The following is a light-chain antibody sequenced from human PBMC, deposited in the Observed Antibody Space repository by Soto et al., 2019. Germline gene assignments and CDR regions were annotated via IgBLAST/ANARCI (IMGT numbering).Light chain of an antibody. CDR1: SSNIGAGYD. V-gene: IGLV1-40*01. Sequence: HSVLTQPPSVSGAPGQRVTISCTGSSSNIGAGYDVHWYQQLPGTAPKLLIYGNSNRPSGVPDRFSGSKSGTSASLAITGLQAEDEADYYCQSYDSSLSGYVFVTGTKVTVL. J-gene: IGLJ1*01. CDR2: GNS. CDR3: QSYDSSLSGYV.